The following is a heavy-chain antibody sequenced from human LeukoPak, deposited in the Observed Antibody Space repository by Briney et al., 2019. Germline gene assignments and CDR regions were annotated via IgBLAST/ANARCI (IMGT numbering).Heavy chain of an antibody. J-gene: IGHJ3*02. CDR1: GFTFSSNA. V-gene: IGHV3-23*01. CDR2: ISGSGGRT. CDR3: AKIAFGDEDAFDI. D-gene: IGHD3-16*01. Sequence: GSLRLSSAASGFTFSSNAVRSVRQAPGKGLEWVSAISGSGGRTYYADSVKGRFTISRDNSKNTLCLQMNSLRAEDTAVYYCAKIAFGDEDAFDIWGQGTMVTVSS.